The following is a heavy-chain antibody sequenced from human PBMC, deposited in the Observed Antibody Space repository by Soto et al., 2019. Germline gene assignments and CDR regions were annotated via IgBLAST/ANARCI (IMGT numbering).Heavy chain of an antibody. Sequence: GGSLRLSCTASGFTFGDYAMSWFRQAPGKGLEWVGFIRSKAYGGTTEYAASVKGRFTILRDDSKSIAYLQMNSLKTEDTAVYYCTTQLTAMVTGGTYSYYYYGMDVWGQGTTVTVSS. CDR2: IRSKAYGGTT. CDR3: TTQLTAMVTGGTYSYYYYGMDV. D-gene: IGHD5-18*01. J-gene: IGHJ6*02. CDR1: GFTFGDYA. V-gene: IGHV3-49*03.